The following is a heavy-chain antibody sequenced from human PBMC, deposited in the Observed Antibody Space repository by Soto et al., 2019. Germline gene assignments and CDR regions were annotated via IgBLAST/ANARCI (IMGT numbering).Heavy chain of an antibody. Sequence: SETLSLTCTVSGGSISSGDYYWSWIRQPPGKGLEWIGYIYYSGSTNYNPSLKSRVTISVDTSKNHFSLKLSSVTAADTAVYYCARGLVVVAATYQYYFDYWGQGTLVTVSS. V-gene: IGHV4-61*08. CDR3: ARGLVVVAATYQYYFDY. CDR1: GGSISSGDYY. J-gene: IGHJ4*02. D-gene: IGHD2-15*01. CDR2: IYYSGST.